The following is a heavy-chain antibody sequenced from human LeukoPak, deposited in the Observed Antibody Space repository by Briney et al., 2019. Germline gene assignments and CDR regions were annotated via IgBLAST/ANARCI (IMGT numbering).Heavy chain of an antibody. CDR1: GDSISSGNYY. CDR2: IYTTGRT. CDR3: ARAPRRGFCYAMAY. V-gene: IGHV4-61*02. D-gene: IGHD2-8*01. J-gene: IGHJ4*02. Sequence: PSQTLSLTCTVSGDSISSGNYYWNWIRQPAGKGLEWIGRIYTTGRTNYNPSLKSRVTVSIDTSKNQFSLQLTSVTPADTAVYYCARAPRRGFCYAMAYWGQGTLVTVS.